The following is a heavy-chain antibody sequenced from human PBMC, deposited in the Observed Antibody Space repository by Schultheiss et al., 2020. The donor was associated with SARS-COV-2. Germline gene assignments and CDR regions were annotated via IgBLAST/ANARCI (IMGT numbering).Heavy chain of an antibody. Sequence: SETLSLTFTFSGDSVSSGYFYCSWIRQPPGKCLEWIGYTYYSGDTHYNPSLKSRATISVDTTKNQFSLQLSSVTAADTAVYYCARYYYDGTGDNWFDPWGQRLQVTVSS. V-gene: IGHV4-30-4*01. CDR1: GDSVSSGYFY. D-gene: IGHD3-3*01. CDR3: ARYYYDGTGDNWFDP. CDR2: TYYSGDT. J-gene: IGHJ5*02.